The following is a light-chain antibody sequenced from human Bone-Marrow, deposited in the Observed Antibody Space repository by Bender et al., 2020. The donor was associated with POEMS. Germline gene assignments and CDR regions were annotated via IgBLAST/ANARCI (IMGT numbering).Light chain of an antibody. Sequence: SYVLTQPPSVSVAPGATATITCGGKNIENIPVHWYHQKSGQAPVLVVHDDYQRPSGIPARFSGSNSGDTATLTISRVEAGDEADYFCQVWDTTTDRCVFGGGTKLTVL. CDR3: QVWDTTTDRCV. V-gene: IGLV3-21*02. J-gene: IGLJ2*01. CDR1: NIENIP. CDR2: DDY.